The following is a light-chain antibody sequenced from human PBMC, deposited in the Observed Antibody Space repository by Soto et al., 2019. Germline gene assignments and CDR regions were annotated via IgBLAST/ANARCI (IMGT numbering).Light chain of an antibody. Sequence: EVVMTQSPLSLPVTLGQPASISCRASQSLVDSDGKTYVSWFQQRPGQSPRRLIYKVSNRDSGVPDIFSGSGSGNDFTLKISRVEVEDVGVYYCMQDIHWRTFGQGTKLEIK. CDR3: MQDIHWRT. V-gene: IGKV2-30*01. CDR1: QSLVDSDGKTY. CDR2: KVS. J-gene: IGKJ2*01.